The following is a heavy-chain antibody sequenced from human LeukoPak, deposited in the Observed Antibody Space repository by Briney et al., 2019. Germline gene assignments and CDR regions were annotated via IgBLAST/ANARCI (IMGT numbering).Heavy chain of an antibody. CDR1: GFTFSSHA. CDR3: ARDEGYYDSSGYYDY. D-gene: IGHD3-22*01. V-gene: IGHV3-30*04. J-gene: IGHJ4*02. Sequence: GRSLRLSCAASGFTFSSHAMHWVRQAPGKGLEWVAVISYDGSNKYYADSVKGRFTISRDNSKNTLYLQMNSLRAEDTAVYYCARDEGYYDSSGYYDYWGQGTLVTVSS. CDR2: ISYDGSNK.